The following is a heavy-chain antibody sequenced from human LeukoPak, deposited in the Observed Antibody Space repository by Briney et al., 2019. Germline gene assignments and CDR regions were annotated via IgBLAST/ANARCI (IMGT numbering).Heavy chain of an antibody. CDR3: ARDRWFGELLFSYYFDY. J-gene: IGHJ4*02. D-gene: IGHD3-10*01. CDR2: ISYDGSNK. CDR1: GFTFSSYA. V-gene: IGHV3-30-3*01. Sequence: GGSLRLSCAASGFTFSSYAMHWVRQAPGKGLEWVAVISYDGSNKYYADSVKGRFTISRDNSKNTLYLQMNSLRAEETAVYYCARDRWFGELLFSYYFDYWGQGTLVTVSS.